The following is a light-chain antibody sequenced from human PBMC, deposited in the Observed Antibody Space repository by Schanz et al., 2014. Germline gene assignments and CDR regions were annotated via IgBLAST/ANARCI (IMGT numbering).Light chain of an antibody. CDR1: SSDVGGYNY. CDR3: CSFVGSWV. J-gene: IGLJ3*02. Sequence: QSALTQPASVSGSPGQSITISCTGTSSDVGGYNYVSWYQQHPGKAPKLMIYDVSNRPSGVSHRFSGSKSGDTASLTISGLQTDDEADYYCCSFVGSWVFGGGTKLTVL. V-gene: IGLV2-14*01. CDR2: DVS.